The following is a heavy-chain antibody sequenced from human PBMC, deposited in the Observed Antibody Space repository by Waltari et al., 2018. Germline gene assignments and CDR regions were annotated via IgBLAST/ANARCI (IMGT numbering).Heavy chain of an antibody. V-gene: IGHV3-15*01. CDR3: TTEGGRTWPMY. Sequence: EVQLVESGGGLVKPGDSLRLSCVASGFTFANAWINWVRQAPGKGLECVGRLKSKAEGGTTDYAAPVKGRFAISRDDSKDTAYLQMNSLKTEDTAMYFCTTEGGRTWPMYWGQGTLVTVSS. CDR2: LKSKAEGGTT. D-gene: IGHD2-2*01. CDR1: GFTFANAW. J-gene: IGHJ4*02.